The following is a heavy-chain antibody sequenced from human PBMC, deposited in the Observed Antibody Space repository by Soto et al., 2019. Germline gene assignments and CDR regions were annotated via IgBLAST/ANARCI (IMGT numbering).Heavy chain of an antibody. D-gene: IGHD1-26*01. CDR3: EKATIGGRDY. V-gene: IGHV3-23*01. CDR2: ISGSGGST. CDR1: GFTFSSYA. Sequence: EVQLLESGGGLVQPGGSLRLSCAASGFTFSSYAMSWVRQAPGKGLEWVSAISGSGGSTYYADSVKGRFTISRDNSKNTLYLQMNSLSAEDTAVYYGEKATIGGRDYWGQGTLVTVSS. J-gene: IGHJ4*02.